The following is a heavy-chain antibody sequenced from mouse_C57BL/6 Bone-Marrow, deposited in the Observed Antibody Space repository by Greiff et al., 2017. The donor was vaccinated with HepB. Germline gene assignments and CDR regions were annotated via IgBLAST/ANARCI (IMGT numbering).Heavy chain of an antibody. Sequence: EVQLVESGGGLVQPGGSMKLSCAASGFTFSDAWMDWVRQSPEKGLEWVAEIRNKANNHATYYAESVKGRFTISRDDSKSSVYLQMNSLRAEDTGIYYCTRRVVLRYWYFDVWGTGTTVTVSS. J-gene: IGHJ1*03. CDR2: IRNKANNHAT. CDR3: TRRVVLRYWYFDV. V-gene: IGHV6-6*01. CDR1: GFTFSDAW. D-gene: IGHD1-1*01.